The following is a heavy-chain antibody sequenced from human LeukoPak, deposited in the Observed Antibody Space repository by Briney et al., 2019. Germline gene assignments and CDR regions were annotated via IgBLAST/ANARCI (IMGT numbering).Heavy chain of an antibody. D-gene: IGHD3-10*01. CDR1: GFTFSSYG. V-gene: IGHV3-30*03. CDR2: ISYDGSNK. Sequence: GGSLRLSCAASGFTFSSYGMHWVRQAPGKGPEWVAVISYDGSNKYYADSVKGRFTISRDNSKNTLYLQMNSLRAEDTAVYYCATSERGGDDYWGQGTLVTVSS. J-gene: IGHJ4*02. CDR3: ATSERGGDDY.